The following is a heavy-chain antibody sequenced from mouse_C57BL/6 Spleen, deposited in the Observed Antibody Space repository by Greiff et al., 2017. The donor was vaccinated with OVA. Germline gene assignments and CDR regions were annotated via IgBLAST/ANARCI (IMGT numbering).Heavy chain of an antibody. CDR3: ATTVVATRVDAMDY. CDR2: IYPGDGDT. J-gene: IGHJ4*01. D-gene: IGHD1-1*01. V-gene: IGHV1-80*01. Sequence: VQLQQSGAELVKPGASVKISCKASGYAFSSYWMNWVKQRPGKGLEWIGQIYPGDGDTNYNGKFKGKATLTADKSSSTAYMQLSSLTSEDSAVYFCATTVVATRVDAMDYWGQGTSVTVSS. CDR1: GYAFSSYW.